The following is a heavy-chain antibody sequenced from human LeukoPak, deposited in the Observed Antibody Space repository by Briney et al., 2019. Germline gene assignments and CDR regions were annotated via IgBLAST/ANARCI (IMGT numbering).Heavy chain of an antibody. CDR2: IYYSGST. J-gene: IGHJ3*02. V-gene: IGHV4-31*11. Sequence: SETLSLTCAVYGGSFSGYYWSWIRQHPGKGLEWIGYIYYSGSTYYNPSLKSRVTISVDTSKNQFSLKLSSVTAADTAVYYCARDLSSSGYYYPDAFDIWGQGTMVTVSS. CDR1: GGSFSGYY. D-gene: IGHD3-22*01. CDR3: ARDLSSSGYYYPDAFDI.